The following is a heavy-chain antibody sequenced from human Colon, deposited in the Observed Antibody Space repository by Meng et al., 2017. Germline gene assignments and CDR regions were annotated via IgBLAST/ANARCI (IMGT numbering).Heavy chain of an antibody. CDR3: ARERLSSGWYGGRWFDP. V-gene: IGHV4-34*01. J-gene: IGHJ5*02. Sequence: RLKRWGAALFQPSGPLSCPCAVYGGSFSGYYWSWIRQPPGKGLEWIGEINHSGSTNYNPSLKSRVTISVDTSKNQFSLKLSSVTAADTAVYYCARERLSSGWYGGRWFDPWGQGTLVTVSS. CDR1: GGSFSGYY. D-gene: IGHD6-19*01. CDR2: INHSGST.